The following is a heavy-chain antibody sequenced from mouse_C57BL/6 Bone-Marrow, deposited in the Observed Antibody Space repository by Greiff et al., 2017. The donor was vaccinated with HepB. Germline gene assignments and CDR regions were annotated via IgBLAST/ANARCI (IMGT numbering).Heavy chain of an antibody. V-gene: IGHV5-12*01. CDR3: AGHGSTAYAMDY. Sequence: EVKVEESGGGLVQPGGSLKLSCAASGFTFSDYYMYWVRQTPEKRLEWVAYISNGGGSTYYPDTVKGRFTISRDNAKNTLYLQMSRLKSEDTAMYYCAGHGSTAYAMDYWGQGTSVTVSS. CDR2: ISNGGGST. D-gene: IGHD1-1*01. CDR1: GFTFSDYY. J-gene: IGHJ4*01.